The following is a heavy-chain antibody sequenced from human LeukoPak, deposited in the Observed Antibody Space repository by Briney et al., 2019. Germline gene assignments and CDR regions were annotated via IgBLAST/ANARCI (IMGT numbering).Heavy chain of an antibody. Sequence: GGSLRLSCAASGFTFSSYSMSWVRQAPGKGLEWVSAISGSGGSTYYADAVKGRFTTSRDNSKNTLYLQMNSLRAEDTALYYCAKDSAGDYAEYFQHWGQGTLVTVSS. CDR2: ISGSGGST. J-gene: IGHJ1*01. CDR1: GFTFSSYS. V-gene: IGHV3-23*01. CDR3: AKDSAGDYAEYFQH. D-gene: IGHD4-17*01.